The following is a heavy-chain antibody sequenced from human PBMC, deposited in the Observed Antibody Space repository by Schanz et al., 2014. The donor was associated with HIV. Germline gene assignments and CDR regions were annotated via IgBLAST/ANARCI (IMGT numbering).Heavy chain of an antibody. V-gene: IGHV3-11*04. Sequence: VQLLESGGGLEQPGGSLRLSCTASGFSFSDYHMSWIRQAPGKGLEWVSSLSGSGSNIYYADSVKGRFTISRDNTKNSLYLQMNSLRAEDTAVYYCARDYHWNWFDPWGQGTLVTVSP. J-gene: IGHJ5*02. CDR3: ARDYHWNWFDP. CDR2: LSGSGSNI. D-gene: IGHD1-20*01. CDR1: GFSFSDYH.